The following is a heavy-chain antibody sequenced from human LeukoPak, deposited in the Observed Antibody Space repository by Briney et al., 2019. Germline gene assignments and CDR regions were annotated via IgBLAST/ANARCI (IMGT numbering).Heavy chain of an antibody. J-gene: IGHJ5*02. V-gene: IGHV4-4*02. Sequence: SGTLSLTCAVSGGSISSSNWWSWVRPPPGKGLEWIGEIYHSGSTNYNPSLKSRVTISVDKSKNQFSLKLSSVTAADTAVYYCARDLPYYDILTGYYQHNWFDPWGQGTLVTVSS. D-gene: IGHD3-9*01. CDR2: IYHSGST. CDR3: ARDLPYYDILTGYYQHNWFDP. CDR1: GGSISSSNW.